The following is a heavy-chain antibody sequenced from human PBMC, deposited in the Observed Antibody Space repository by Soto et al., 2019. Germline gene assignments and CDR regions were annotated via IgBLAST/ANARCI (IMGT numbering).Heavy chain of an antibody. Sequence: QVQLVQSGAEVRKPGASVKVSCKTSGYSFTSYGISWVRQAPGQGLEWMAWISPYTDKTDYAQKCQSQVTLTIYTTTSTIYMDLRSLTTDEPAVYYCARDDHLAPRHGYGIDVWGHGTTVIVSS. CDR1: GYSFTSYG. D-gene: IGHD3-16*01. V-gene: IGHV1-18*01. J-gene: IGHJ6*02. CDR2: ISPYTDKT. CDR3: ARDDHLAPRHGYGIDV.